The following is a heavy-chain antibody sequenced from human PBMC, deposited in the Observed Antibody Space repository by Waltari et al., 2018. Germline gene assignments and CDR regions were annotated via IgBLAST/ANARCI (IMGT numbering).Heavy chain of an antibody. CDR3: ARGGVEGSYYYYYYMDV. Sequence: QVQLVESGGGVVQPGGSLRLSCAASGFTFSSYGMHWVRQAPGKGLEWVAFIRYDGSNKYYADSVKGRFTISRDNSKNTLYLQMNSLRAEDTAVYYCARGGVEGSYYYYYYMDVWGQGTLVTVSS. CDR2: IRYDGSNK. J-gene: IGHJ6*03. CDR1: GFTFSSYG. D-gene: IGHD2-8*02. V-gene: IGHV3-30*02.